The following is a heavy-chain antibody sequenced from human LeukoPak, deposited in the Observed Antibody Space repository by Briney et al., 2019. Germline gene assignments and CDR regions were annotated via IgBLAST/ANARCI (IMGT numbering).Heavy chain of an antibody. V-gene: IGHV3-21*01. CDR2: ISSSSSYI. J-gene: IGHJ4*02. D-gene: IGHD2-2*01. Sequence: GGSLRLSCAASGFTFSSYSMNWVRQAPGKELEWVSSISSSSSYIYYADSVKGRFTISRDNAKNSLYLQMNSLRAEDTAVYYCAREGGVVVVPAAIDYWGQGTLVTVSS. CDR3: AREGGVVVVPAAIDY. CDR1: GFTFSSYS.